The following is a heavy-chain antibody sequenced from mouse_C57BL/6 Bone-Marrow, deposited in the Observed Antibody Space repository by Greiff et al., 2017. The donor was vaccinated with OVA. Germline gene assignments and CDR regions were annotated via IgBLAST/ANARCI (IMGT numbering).Heavy chain of an antibody. D-gene: IGHD2-3*01. V-gene: IGHV1-81*01. CDR1: GYTFTSYG. J-gene: IGHJ3*01. Sequence: VHLVESGAELARPGASVKLSCKASGYTFTSYGISWVKQRTGQGLEWIGEIYPRSGNTYYNEKFKGKATLTADKSSSTAYMELRSLTSEDSAVYFCARRWLLFAYWGQGTLVTVSA. CDR3: ARRWLLFAY. CDR2: IYPRSGNT.